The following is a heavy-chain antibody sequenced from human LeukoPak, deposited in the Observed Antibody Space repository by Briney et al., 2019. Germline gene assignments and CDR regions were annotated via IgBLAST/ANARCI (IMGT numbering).Heavy chain of an antibody. CDR2: INPSGGST. Sequence: ASVKVSCKASGYTFTSYDINWVRQAPGQGLEWMGIINPSGGSTSYARKFQGRVTMTRDTSTSTVYMELSSLRSEDTAVYYCARAAPDAFDIWGQGTMVTVSS. J-gene: IGHJ3*02. CDR3: ARAAPDAFDI. V-gene: IGHV1-46*01. CDR1: GYTFTSYD.